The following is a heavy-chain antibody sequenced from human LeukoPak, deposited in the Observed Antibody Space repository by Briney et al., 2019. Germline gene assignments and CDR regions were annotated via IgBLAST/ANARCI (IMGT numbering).Heavy chain of an antibody. CDR1: GSTFTSYD. Sequence: GASVKVSCKASGSTFTSYDINWVRHGPQQRPEWIVWMNPSSGNTGNTQNFQGIVTITRNTSITTAYMDLSSLRSEDTAVYYFAREGILWWSRYSGKDAFDIWGKGTMVTVSS. CDR3: AREGILWWSRYSGKDAFDI. CDR2: MNPSSGNT. D-gene: IGHD2-21*01. J-gene: IGHJ3*02. V-gene: IGHV1-8*03.